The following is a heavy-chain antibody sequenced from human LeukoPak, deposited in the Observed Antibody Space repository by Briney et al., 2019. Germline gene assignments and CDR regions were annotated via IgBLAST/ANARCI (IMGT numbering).Heavy chain of an antibody. J-gene: IGHJ4*02. CDR3: APPSGTLDY. D-gene: IGHD3-3*01. V-gene: IGHV3-23*01. CDR1: GFTFSIYA. CDR2: ITGSGGST. Sequence: GGSLRLSCAASGFTFSIYAMTWVRQTPGKGLEWVSTITGSGGSTYYADSVKGRFTISRDNSKNTLYLQMNSLRAEDTAVYYCAPPSGTLDYWGQGTLVTVSS.